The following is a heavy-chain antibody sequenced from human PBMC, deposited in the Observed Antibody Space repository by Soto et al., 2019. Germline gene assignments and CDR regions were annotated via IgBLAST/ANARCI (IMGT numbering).Heavy chain of an antibody. J-gene: IGHJ5*02. Sequence: SVKVSCKASGGTFSSYAISWVRQAPGQGLEWMGGIIPIFGTAIYAQKFQGRVTITADESTSTAYMELSSLRSEDTAVYYCARDRLISDFWSGYGGVGWFDPWGQGTLVTVSS. V-gene: IGHV1-69*13. CDR1: GGTFSSYA. CDR2: IIPIFGTA. D-gene: IGHD3-3*01. CDR3: ARDRLISDFWSGYGGVGWFDP.